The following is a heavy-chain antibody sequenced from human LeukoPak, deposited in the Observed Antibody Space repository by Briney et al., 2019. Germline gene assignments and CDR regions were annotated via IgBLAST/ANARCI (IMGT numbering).Heavy chain of an antibody. D-gene: IGHD6-13*01. CDR3: ARDSIAAAGTGPYGMDV. Sequence: GASVKVSSKASGGPFSSNAISWVRRAPGQGLGWMGGIIPIFGTANYAQKFQGRVTITADKSTSTAYMELSSLRAEDTAVYYCARDSIAAAGTGPYGMDVWGKGTTVTVSS. J-gene: IGHJ6*04. V-gene: IGHV1-69*06. CDR2: IIPIFGTA. CDR1: GGPFSSNA.